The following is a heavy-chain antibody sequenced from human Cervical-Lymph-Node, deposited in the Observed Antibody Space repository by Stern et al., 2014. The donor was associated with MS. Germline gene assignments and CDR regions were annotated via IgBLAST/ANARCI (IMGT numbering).Heavy chain of an antibody. D-gene: IGHD6-6*01. CDR3: TREMAARRFDP. CDR2: YYPGITT. CDR1: GISVSSNY. Sequence: VQLEESGGGLVQRGGSLRLSCAASGISVSSNYMTWVRQAPGKGLEWVSRYYPGITTDYADSVRGRFSVSRDNSKNTVYLEMNSLTPEDTAVYYCTREMAARRFDPWGQGTLAVVSS. V-gene: IGHV3-66*01. J-gene: IGHJ5*02.